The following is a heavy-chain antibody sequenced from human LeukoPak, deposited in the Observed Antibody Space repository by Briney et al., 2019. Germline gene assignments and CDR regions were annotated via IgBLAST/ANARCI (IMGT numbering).Heavy chain of an antibody. CDR2: IIPIFGTA. CDR3: ARPGTAMGHTFDY. D-gene: IGHD5-18*01. J-gene: IGHJ4*02. Sequence: ASVKVSCKASGGTFSSYAISWVRQAPGQGLEWMERIIPIFGTANYAQKFQGRVTITADKSTSTAYMELSSLRSEDTAVYYCARPGTAMGHTFDYWGQGTLVTVSS. CDR1: GGTFSSYA. V-gene: IGHV1-69*06.